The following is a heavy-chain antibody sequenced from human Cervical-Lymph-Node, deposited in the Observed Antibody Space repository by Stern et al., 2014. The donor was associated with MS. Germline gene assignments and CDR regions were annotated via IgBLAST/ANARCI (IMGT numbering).Heavy chain of an antibody. CDR1: GGSFSNYA. D-gene: IGHD3-10*02. Sequence: QVQLVQSGAEVKKPGSSVTVYCKASGGSFSNYAMNWVRQAPGQGLEWIGAISPMFGTANYAQRFQGRVTITADESTTTVYLELRTLRSEDTAVYYCAREDRPMLPVFAYWGQGTLVTVSS. V-gene: IGHV1-69*01. CDR2: ISPMFGTA. CDR3: AREDRPMLPVFAY. J-gene: IGHJ4*02.